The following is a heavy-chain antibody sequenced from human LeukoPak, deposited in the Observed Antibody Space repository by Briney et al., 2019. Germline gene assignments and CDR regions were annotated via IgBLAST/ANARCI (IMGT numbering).Heavy chain of an antibody. V-gene: IGHV1-2*02. Sequence: GASVKVSCKASGYTFSGYYMHWVRQAPGQGLESVGWINSNSGARNYAPKFQGRVTFSRDNSISTAYMELSSLRSDDTAIYYCARGRGGATTGFDHWGQGTLVAVSS. CDR2: INSNSGAR. CDR3: ARGRGGATTGFDH. CDR1: GYTFSGYY. D-gene: IGHD1-26*01. J-gene: IGHJ4*02.